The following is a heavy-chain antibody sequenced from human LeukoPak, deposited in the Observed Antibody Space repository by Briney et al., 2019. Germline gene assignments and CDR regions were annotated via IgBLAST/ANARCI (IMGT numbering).Heavy chain of an antibody. V-gene: IGHV4-28*01. J-gene: IGHJ4*02. Sequence: SETLSLTCAVSGDSISSGNWWGWIRQPPGKGLEWIGYIYYVGSTYYNPSLKSRVTMSVDTSKNQFSLKLSSVTAVDTAVYYCARTLSGSYHYFDYWGQGTLLTVSS. D-gene: IGHD1-26*01. CDR3: ARTLSGSYHYFDY. CDR2: IYYVGST. CDR1: GDSISSGNW.